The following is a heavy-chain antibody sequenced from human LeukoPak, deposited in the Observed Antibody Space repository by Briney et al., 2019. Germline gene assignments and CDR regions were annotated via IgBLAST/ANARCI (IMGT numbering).Heavy chain of an antibody. D-gene: IGHD5-18*01. CDR3: ARHLSGVTGYTYGRGIDY. Sequence: GGSLRLSCAASGFTFSSYWMSWVRQAPGKGLEWVANIKKDGSEKYYVDPVKGRFTISRDNAKKSLYLQMNSLRAEDTAVYYCARHLSGVTGYTYGRGIDYWGQGTLVTVSS. CDR2: IKKDGSEK. CDR1: GFTFSSYW. J-gene: IGHJ4*02. V-gene: IGHV3-7*01.